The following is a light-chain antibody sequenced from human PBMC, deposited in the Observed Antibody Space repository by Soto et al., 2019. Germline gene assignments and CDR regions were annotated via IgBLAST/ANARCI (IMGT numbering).Light chain of an antibody. V-gene: IGLV2-11*01. J-gene: IGLJ1*01. CDR1: SSDIGGYDY. CDR2: EVS. CDR3: CSYAGSYTFV. Sequence: QSVLTQPASVSGSPGQSITISCTGTSSDIGGYDYVSWYQLHPGKAPKLMVFEVSKWPSGVPDRFSGSKSGNTASLTISGLQAEDEGDYYCCSYAGSYTFVFGTGTQLTVL.